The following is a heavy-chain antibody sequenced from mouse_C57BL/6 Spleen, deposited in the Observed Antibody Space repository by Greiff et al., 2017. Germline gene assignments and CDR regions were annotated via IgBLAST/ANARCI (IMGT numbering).Heavy chain of an antibody. CDR3: ARGDGYSGGDY. V-gene: IGHV1-80*01. CDR1: GYAFRSYW. J-gene: IGHJ2*01. Sequence: VQLQQSGAELVKPGASVKISCKASGYAFRSYWMNWVKQRPGTGLEWIGQIYPGDGDTNYNGKFKGKATLTADKSSSTADMQLSSLTAEDSAVYFCARGDGYSGGDYWGQGTTLTVSS. CDR2: IYPGDGDT. D-gene: IGHD2-3*01.